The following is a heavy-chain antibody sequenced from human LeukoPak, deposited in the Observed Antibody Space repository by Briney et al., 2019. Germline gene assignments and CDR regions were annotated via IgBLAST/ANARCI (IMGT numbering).Heavy chain of an antibody. CDR1: GFTFSSYA. V-gene: IGHV3-30-3*01. J-gene: IGHJ4*02. CDR2: VSTDGSNQ. D-gene: IGHD4-17*01. CDR3: ALIPVRSFDY. Sequence: HPGGSLRLSCAASGFTFSSYAMHWVRQAPGKGLEWVAVVSTDGSNQYYADSVKGRFTVSRDNSKNTLYLQMNSLRAEDTAVYYCALIPVRSFDYWGQGTLVTVSS.